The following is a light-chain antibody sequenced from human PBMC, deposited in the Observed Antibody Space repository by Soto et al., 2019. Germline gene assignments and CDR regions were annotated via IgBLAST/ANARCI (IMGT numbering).Light chain of an antibody. Sequence: EIVMTQSPATLSVSPGERVTLSCRASQSVKTNLAWYQQRPGQAPRLLVYGASTRAPGIPARFYGSGFGTDFTLTISSLQSEDFAVYDCQQYVNLLVTFGGGTKVE. J-gene: IGKJ4*01. CDR3: QQYVNLLVT. CDR1: QSVKTN. CDR2: GAS. V-gene: IGKV3-15*01.